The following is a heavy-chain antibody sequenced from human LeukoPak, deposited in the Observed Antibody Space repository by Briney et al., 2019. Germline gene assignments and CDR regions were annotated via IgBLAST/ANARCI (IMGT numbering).Heavy chain of an antibody. CDR1: GGSISSYY. V-gene: IGHV4-4*07. CDR2: IYTSGST. D-gene: IGHD3-10*01. J-gene: IGHJ4*02. CDR3: ASLAWFGESFDY. Sequence: PSETLSLTCTVSGGSISSYYWSWIRQPAGKGLEWIGRIYTSGSTNYNPSLKSRVTMSVDTSKNQFSLELSSVTAADTAVYYCASLAWFGESFDYWGQGTLVTVSS.